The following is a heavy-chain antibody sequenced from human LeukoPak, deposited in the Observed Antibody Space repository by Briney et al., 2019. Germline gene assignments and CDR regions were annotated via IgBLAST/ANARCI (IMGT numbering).Heavy chain of an antibody. D-gene: IGHD6-13*01. CDR2: ISSSSSTI. CDR3: ARGHSSSWYLNFDY. CDR1: GFTFSSYS. J-gene: IGHJ4*02. V-gene: IGHV3-48*02. Sequence: PGGSLRLSCAASGFTFSSYSMNWVCQAPGKGLEWVSYISSSSSTIYYADSVKGRFTISRDNAKNSLYLQMNSLRDEDTAVYYCARGHSSSWYLNFDYWGQGTLVTVSS.